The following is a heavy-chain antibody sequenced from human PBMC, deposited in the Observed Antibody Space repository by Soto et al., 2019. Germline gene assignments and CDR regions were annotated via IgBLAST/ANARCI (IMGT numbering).Heavy chain of an antibody. V-gene: IGHV4-59*01. J-gene: IGHJ6*03. CDR2: IYYSGST. D-gene: IGHD2-15*01. CDR1: GGSISSYY. CDR3: ARRYCSGGSCWGYYYYMDG. Sequence: SETLSLTCTVSGGSISSYYWSWIRQPPGKGLEWIGYIYYSGSTNYNPSLKSRVTISVDTSKNQFSLKLSSVTAADTAVYYCARRYCSGGSCWGYYYYMDGWGKGTTVTVSS.